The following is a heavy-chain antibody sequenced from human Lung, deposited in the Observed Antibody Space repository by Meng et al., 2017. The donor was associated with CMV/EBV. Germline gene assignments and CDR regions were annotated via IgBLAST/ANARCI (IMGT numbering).Heavy chain of an antibody. V-gene: IGHV3-7*01. CDR1: GFTLSSYW. CDR3: ARAYRAIDY. J-gene: IGHJ4*01. D-gene: IGHD1-26*01. Sequence: SCAASGFTLSSYWMSWVRQAPGKGLEWVANIKEDGSEKYYVDSVKGRFTISRDNAKNSLYVQMNSLRGEETAVYYCARAYRAIDYWGQGTLVTVAS. CDR2: IKEDGSEK.